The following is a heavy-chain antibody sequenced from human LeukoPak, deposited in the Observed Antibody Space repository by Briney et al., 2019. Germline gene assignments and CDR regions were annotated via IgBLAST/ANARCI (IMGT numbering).Heavy chain of an antibody. CDR1: GFTFSSYA. Sequence: GGSLRLSCAASGFTFSSYAMSWVRQAPGKGLEWVSDISGSGGSTYYADSVKGRFTISRDNSKNTLYLQMNSLRAEDTAVYYCAKGNSRIAAAGTYDYWGQGTLVTVSS. CDR3: AKGNSRIAAAGTYDY. J-gene: IGHJ4*02. CDR2: ISGSGGST. D-gene: IGHD6-13*01. V-gene: IGHV3-23*01.